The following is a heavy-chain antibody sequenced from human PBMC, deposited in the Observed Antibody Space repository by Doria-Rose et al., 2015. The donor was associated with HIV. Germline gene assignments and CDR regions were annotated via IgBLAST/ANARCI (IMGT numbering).Heavy chain of an antibody. CDR1: GVSLSSPGMG. Sequence: QVTLKESGPVLVKPTETLTLTCTVSGVSLSSPGMGVSWIRQPPGKALEWLANMFSDDERSYTTSLKSRLTISRGTSKCQVVLTMTDMDPVDTATYYCARIRSSRWYHKYYFDFWGQGTLVIVSA. V-gene: IGHV2-26*01. CDR2: MFSDDER. CDR3: ARIRSSRWYHKYYFDF. J-gene: IGHJ4*02. D-gene: IGHD6-13*01.